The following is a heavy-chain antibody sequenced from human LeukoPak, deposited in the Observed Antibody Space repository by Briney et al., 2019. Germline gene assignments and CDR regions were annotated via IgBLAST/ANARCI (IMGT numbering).Heavy chain of an antibody. J-gene: IGHJ4*02. CDR1: GFTFDDYA. CDR2: INWNSGSV. CDR3: AKAQLNYYYDTSGYFFDN. D-gene: IGHD3-22*01. V-gene: IGHV3-9*03. Sequence: PGGSLRLSCAASGFTFDDYAMHWVRQAPGKGLEWVSGINWNSGSVGYADSVKGRFTISRDNAKNSLYPQMNGLRAEDMALYYCAKAQLNYYYDTSGYFFDNWGQGTLVTVST.